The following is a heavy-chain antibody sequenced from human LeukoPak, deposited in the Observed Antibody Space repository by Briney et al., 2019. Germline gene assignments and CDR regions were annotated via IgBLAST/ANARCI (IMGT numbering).Heavy chain of an antibody. CDR2: IIPILGIA. J-gene: IGHJ4*02. Sequence: SVKVSCKASGYTFTSYGISWVRQAPGQGLEWMGRIIPILGIANYAQKFQGRVTITADKSTSTAYMELSSLRSEDTAVYYCARDAGSYDFWSGYYSDYWGQGTLVTVSS. CDR3: ARDAGSYDFWSGYYSDY. D-gene: IGHD3-3*01. CDR1: GYTFTSYG. V-gene: IGHV1-69*04.